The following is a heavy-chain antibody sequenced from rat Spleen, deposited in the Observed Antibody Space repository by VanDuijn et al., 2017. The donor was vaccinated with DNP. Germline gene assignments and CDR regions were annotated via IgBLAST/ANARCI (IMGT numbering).Heavy chain of an antibody. CDR3: ARDWDPG. Sequence: EVQLVESGGGLVQPGRSLKLSCAASGFTFSNYGMAWVRQSPKKGLEWVATIIYDGSSTYYRDSVRGRFTISRDNAKNTLYLQKNSLRSEDTATYYCARDWDPGRGQGTLVTVSS. J-gene: IGHJ3*01. CDR1: GFTFSNYG. CDR2: IIYDGSST. D-gene: IGHD1-4*01. V-gene: IGHV5-7*01.